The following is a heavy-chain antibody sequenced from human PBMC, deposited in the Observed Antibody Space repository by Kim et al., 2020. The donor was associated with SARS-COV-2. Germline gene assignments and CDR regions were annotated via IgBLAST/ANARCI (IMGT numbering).Heavy chain of an antibody. D-gene: IGHD6-19*01. CDR3: ARTRLVTSKYYYYGMDV. V-gene: IGHV4-59*01. CDR2: IYYSGST. J-gene: IGHJ6*02. Sequence: SETLSLTCTVSGGSISSYYWSWIRQPPGKGLEWIGYIYYSGSTNYNPSLKSRVTISVDTSKNQFSLKLSSVTAADTAVYYCARTRLVTSKYYYYGMDVWGQGTTVTVSS. CDR1: GGSISSYY.